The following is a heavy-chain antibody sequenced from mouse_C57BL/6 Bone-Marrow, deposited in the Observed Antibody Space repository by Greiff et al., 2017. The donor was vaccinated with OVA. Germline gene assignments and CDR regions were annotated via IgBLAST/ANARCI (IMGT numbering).Heavy chain of an antibody. CDR3: TTDYDGYYAMDY. CDR1: GYTFTSYW. Sequence: VQLQQSGAELAKPGASVKLSCKASGYTFTSYWLHWVKPRPGQGLEWIGYITPSSGYTKYTQKFKDKATLTADKSSSTAYMQLSSLTYEDSAVYYFTTDYDGYYAMDYWGQGTSVTVSS. CDR2: ITPSSGYT. D-gene: IGHD2-4*01. J-gene: IGHJ4*01. V-gene: IGHV1-7*01.